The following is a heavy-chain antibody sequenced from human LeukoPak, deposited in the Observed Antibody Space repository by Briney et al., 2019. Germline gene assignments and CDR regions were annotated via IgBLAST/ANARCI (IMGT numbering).Heavy chain of an antibody. Sequence: GGSLRLSCAASGFTFSSYGMHWVRQAPGKGLEWVVFIRYDGSNKYYADSVKGRFTISRDNAKNSLYLQMNSLRAEDTAVYYCARDRGVPAAINYWGQGTLVTVSS. D-gene: IGHD2-2*02. CDR3: ARDRGVPAAINY. V-gene: IGHV3-30*02. J-gene: IGHJ4*02. CDR2: IRYDGSNK. CDR1: GFTFSSYG.